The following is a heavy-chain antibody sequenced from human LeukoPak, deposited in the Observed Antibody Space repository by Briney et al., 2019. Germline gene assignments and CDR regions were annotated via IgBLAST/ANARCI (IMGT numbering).Heavy chain of an antibody. D-gene: IGHD3-22*01. J-gene: IGHJ4*02. CDR3: AAFLGPMIVVGVDFDY. CDR1: GYTFTGYY. CDR2: INPNSGGT. V-gene: IGHV1-2*02. Sequence: GASVKVSCKASGYTFTGYYMHWVRQAPGQGLEWMGWINPNSGGTNNAQQFQGRVTMTRDTSISTAYMELSRLRSDDTAVYYCAAFLGPMIVVGVDFDYWGQGTLVTVSS.